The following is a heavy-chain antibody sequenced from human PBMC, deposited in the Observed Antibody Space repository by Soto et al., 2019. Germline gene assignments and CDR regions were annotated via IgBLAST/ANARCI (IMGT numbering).Heavy chain of an antibody. V-gene: IGHV3-66*01. CDR3: ATRSGWYLNYYYYYMDV. Sequence: GGSLRLSCAASGFTVSSNYMSCVRQAPGKGLEWVSVIYSGGSTYYADSVKGRFTISRDNSKNTLYLQMNSLRAEDTAVYYCATRSGWYLNYYYYYMDVWGKGTTVTVSS. CDR1: GFTVSSNY. J-gene: IGHJ6*03. CDR2: IYSGGST. D-gene: IGHD6-19*01.